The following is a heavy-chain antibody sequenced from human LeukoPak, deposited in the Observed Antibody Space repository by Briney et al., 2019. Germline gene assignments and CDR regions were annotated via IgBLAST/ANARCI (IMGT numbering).Heavy chain of an antibody. CDR1: GGSFSSSSYY. D-gene: IGHD1-26*01. V-gene: IGHV4-39*01. CDR2: IYYSGGT. Sequence: SETLSLTCSVSGGSFSSSSYYWGWLRQPPGKGLEWIGSIYYSGGTYYNPSLKSRVIISVDTSKNQFSLKVSSVTAADTAVYYCARHSGSYYQPLDYWGQGTLVTVSS. CDR3: ARHSGSYYQPLDY. J-gene: IGHJ4*02.